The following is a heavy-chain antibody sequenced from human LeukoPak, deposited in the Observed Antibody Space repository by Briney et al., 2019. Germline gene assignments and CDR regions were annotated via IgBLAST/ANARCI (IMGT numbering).Heavy chain of an antibody. CDR1: GFTFSSYA. J-gene: IGHJ2*01. V-gene: IGHV3-30*04. D-gene: IGHD1-14*01. Sequence: TGGSLKLSCAASGFTFSSYAMHWVRQAPGKGLEWVAVISYDGSNKYYADSVKGRFTISRDNSKNTLFLQMNSLRAEDTALYYCVRRGTNLYFDFWGRGTLVTVSS. CDR3: VRRGTNLYFDF. CDR2: ISYDGSNK.